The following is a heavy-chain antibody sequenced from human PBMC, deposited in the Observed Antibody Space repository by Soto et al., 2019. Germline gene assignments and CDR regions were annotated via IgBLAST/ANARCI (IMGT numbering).Heavy chain of an antibody. CDR1: RGSISSSNW. D-gene: IGHD3-10*01. CDR3: ARRAMVRGVIIMDY. Sequence: SDTLSLTCAVYRGSISSSNWWSWVRQPPGKGLEWIGEIYHSGSTNYNPSLKSRVTISVDKSKNQFSLKLSSVTAADTAVYYCARRAMVRGVIIMDYWGQGTLVTVSS. V-gene: IGHV4-4*02. J-gene: IGHJ4*02. CDR2: IYHSGST.